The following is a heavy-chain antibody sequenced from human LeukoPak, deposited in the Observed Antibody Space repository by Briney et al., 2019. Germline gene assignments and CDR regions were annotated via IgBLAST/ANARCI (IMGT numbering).Heavy chain of an antibody. V-gene: IGHV1-8*01. CDR2: MNPNSGNT. D-gene: IGHD1-26*01. CDR3: ASFLPASGKQYGMDV. Sequence: ASVKISCKASGYTFPSYDINWVRQGPGQGLEWMGWMNPNSGNTGYAQKFQGRVTMTRYTSISTAYLELSSLRSEDTAVYYCASFLPASGKQYGMDVWGQGTTVTVSS. J-gene: IGHJ6*02. CDR1: GYTFPSYD.